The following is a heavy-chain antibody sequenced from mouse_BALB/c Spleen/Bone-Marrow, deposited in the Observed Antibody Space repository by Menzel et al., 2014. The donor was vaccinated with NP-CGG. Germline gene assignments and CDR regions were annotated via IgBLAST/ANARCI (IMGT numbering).Heavy chain of an antibody. J-gene: IGHJ3*01. Sequence: VQLKESGGGLVQPGGSLKLSCAASGFTFSSYGMSWVRQTPDKRLELVANINSDGGSTYYSDSVKGRFTISRDDAKNTLNLQMSSLESEDTAMYYCSRGVDHYSWFAYWGQGTLVTVSA. CDR3: SRGVDHYSWFAY. D-gene: IGHD1-2*01. CDR2: INSDGGST. V-gene: IGHV5-6-3*01. CDR1: GFTFSSYG.